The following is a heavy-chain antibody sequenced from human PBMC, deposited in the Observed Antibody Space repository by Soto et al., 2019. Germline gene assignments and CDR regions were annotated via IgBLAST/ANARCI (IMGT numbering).Heavy chain of an antibody. D-gene: IGHD2-15*01. V-gene: IGHV3-7*03. CDR1: EFTFNNFW. CDR2: INQDGSEK. J-gene: IGHJ6*02. Sequence: PGGSLRLSCAASEFTFNNFWMTWVRQAPGKGLECVANINQDGSEKYYANSVKGRFTISRDNAKNSLYLQMNSLRAEDTAIYYCAKGGPYYYYGMDVWGQGTTVTVSS. CDR3: AKGGPYYYYGMDV.